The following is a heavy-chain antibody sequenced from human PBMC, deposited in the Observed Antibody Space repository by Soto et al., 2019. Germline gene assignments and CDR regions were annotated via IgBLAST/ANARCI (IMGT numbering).Heavy chain of an antibody. V-gene: IGHV2-5*02. Sequence: QITLKESGPTLVKPTQTLTLTCTFSGFSLSTAAVGVGWISQPPGKALEWLALIYLDDDKRYSPSLKSRLTNTKDTYKNQVVLTMTNMDPVDTATYFCAHRRRISDGMGAYWYFDLWGRGTLVTVSS. D-gene: IGHD6-13*01. J-gene: IGHJ2*01. CDR2: IYLDDDK. CDR1: GFSLSTAAVG. CDR3: AHRRRISDGMGAYWYFDL.